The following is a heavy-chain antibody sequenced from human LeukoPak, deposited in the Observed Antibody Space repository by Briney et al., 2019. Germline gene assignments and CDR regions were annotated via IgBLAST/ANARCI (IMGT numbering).Heavy chain of an antibody. D-gene: IGHD3-22*01. J-gene: IGHJ4*02. CDR2: IYSGGST. CDR1: GFTVSSNY. Sequence: GGSLRLSCAASGFTVSSNYMSWVRRAPGKGLEWVSVIYSGGSTYYADSVKGRFTISRDNSKNTLYLQMNSLRAEDTAVYYCARDYYDSSVGGDYWGQGTLVTVSS. V-gene: IGHV3-53*01. CDR3: ARDYYDSSVGGDY.